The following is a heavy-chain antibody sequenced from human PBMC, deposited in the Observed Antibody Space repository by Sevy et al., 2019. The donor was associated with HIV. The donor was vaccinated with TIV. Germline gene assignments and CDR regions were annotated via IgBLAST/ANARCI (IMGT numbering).Heavy chain of an antibody. V-gene: IGHV1-69*04. Sequence: ASVKVSCKASGGTFSSYAISWVRQAPGQGLEWMGRIIPILGIANYAQKFQGRVTITADKSTRTANMELSSLRSEDTAVYYCARGSTVEMATIFFDYWGQGTLVTVSS. CDR2: IIPILGIA. CDR3: ARGSTVEMATIFFDY. J-gene: IGHJ4*02. CDR1: GGTFSSYA. D-gene: IGHD5-12*01.